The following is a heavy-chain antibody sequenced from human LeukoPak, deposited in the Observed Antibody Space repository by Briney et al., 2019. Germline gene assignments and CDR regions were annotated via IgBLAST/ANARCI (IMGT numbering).Heavy chain of an antibody. CDR2: IFYSGTT. CDR1: GDSISSSNYY. CDR3: ARVPYGSGSYLFHWFDP. Sequence: PSETLSLTCTVSGDSISSSNYYWAWIRQPPGKGLEWIGSIFYSGTTYYSSSLKSRVTMSVDTSKNQFSLKLSSVTAADTAVYYCARVPYGSGSYLFHWFDPWGQGTLVTVSS. D-gene: IGHD3-10*01. J-gene: IGHJ5*02. V-gene: IGHV4-39*07.